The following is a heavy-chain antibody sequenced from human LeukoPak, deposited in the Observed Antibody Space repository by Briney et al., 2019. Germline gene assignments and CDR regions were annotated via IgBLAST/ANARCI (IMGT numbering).Heavy chain of an antibody. CDR2: IYYSGST. CDR1: GGSISSYY. D-gene: IGHD3-10*01. J-gene: IGHJ4*02. Sequence: SETLSLTCTVSGGSISSYYWSWIRQPPGKGLEWIGYIYYSGSTNYNPSLKSRVTISVDTSKNQFSLKLSSVTAADTAVYYCARGGTMVRGVITRFDYWGQGTLVTVFS. CDR3: ARGGTMVRGVITRFDY. V-gene: IGHV4-59*01.